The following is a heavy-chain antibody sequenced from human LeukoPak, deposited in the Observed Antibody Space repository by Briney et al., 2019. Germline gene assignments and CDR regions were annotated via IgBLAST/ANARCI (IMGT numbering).Heavy chain of an antibody. J-gene: IGHJ5*02. D-gene: IGHD5-24*01. CDR1: GYTFTSYD. V-gene: IGHV1-8*01. Sequence: ASVKVSCKASGYTFTSYDINWVRQATGQGVEWMGWMNPNSGNTGYAQKFQGRVTMTRNTSISTAYMELSSLRSEDTAVYYCARGSEVRDGYNSGFDPWGQGTLVTVSS. CDR2: MNPNSGNT. CDR3: ARGSEVRDGYNSGFDP.